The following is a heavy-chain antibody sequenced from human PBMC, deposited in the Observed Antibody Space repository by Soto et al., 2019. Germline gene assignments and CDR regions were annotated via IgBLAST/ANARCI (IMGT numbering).Heavy chain of an antibody. Sequence: GASVKVSCKASGYSFTTYYLHWVRQAHGQGPEWMGVINPSAGTTTYAQKFQGRVTMTWDTSTTTVYMDLSSLRSEDTAVYYCARGGYDFWSGYWYFDLWGRGTLVTVSS. CDR1: GYSFTTYY. D-gene: IGHD3-3*01. CDR2: INPSAGTT. V-gene: IGHV1-46*01. J-gene: IGHJ2*01. CDR3: ARGGYDFWSGYWYFDL.